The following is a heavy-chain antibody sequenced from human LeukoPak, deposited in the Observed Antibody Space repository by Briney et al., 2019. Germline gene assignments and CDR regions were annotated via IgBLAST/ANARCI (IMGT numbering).Heavy chain of an antibody. Sequence: GGSLRLSCAASGFTFSDYSMNWVRQAPGKGLEWVGHIRSKINTYATAYAASVKGRFTISRDDSKNTAYLQMNSPKTEDTAVYYCTRLDYGDLYYYGMDVWGQGTLVTVSS. CDR3: TRLDYGDLYYYGMDV. J-gene: IGHJ6*02. CDR1: GFTFSDYS. CDR2: IRSKINTYAT. V-gene: IGHV3-73*01. D-gene: IGHD4-17*01.